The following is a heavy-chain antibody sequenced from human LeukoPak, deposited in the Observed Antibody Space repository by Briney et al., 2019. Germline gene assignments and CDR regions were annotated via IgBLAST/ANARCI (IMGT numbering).Heavy chain of an antibody. D-gene: IGHD6-13*01. J-gene: IGHJ3*02. V-gene: IGHV3-48*03. Sequence: GGSLRLSCAASGFTFSSYEMNWVRQAPGKGLEWVSYISSSGSTIYYADSVKGRFTISRDNAKNSLYLQMNSLRAEDTALYYCAKDGPIWAAADWGYAFDIWGQGTMVTVSS. CDR3: AKDGPIWAAADWGYAFDI. CDR1: GFTFSSYE. CDR2: ISSSGSTI.